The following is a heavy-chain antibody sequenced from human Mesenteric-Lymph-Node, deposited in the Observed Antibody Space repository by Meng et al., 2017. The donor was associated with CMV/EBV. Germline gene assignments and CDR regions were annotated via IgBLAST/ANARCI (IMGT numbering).Heavy chain of an antibody. CDR1: GGTFNSYS. CDR2: IIPVLGSA. CDR3: ARDISMTTIGRGCWFDP. Sequence: SVKVSCKSSGGTFNSYSINWVRQAPGLGLEWMGGIIPVLGSATFAQRLQARVTITADKSTSTVYMELSGLTSDDTAVYYCARDISMTTIGRGCWFDPWGQGTLVTVSS. J-gene: IGHJ5*02. V-gene: IGHV1-69*10. D-gene: IGHD4-11*01.